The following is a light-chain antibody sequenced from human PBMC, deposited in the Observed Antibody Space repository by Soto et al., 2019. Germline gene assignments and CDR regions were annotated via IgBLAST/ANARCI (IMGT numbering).Light chain of an antibody. CDR2: GAS. J-gene: IGKJ3*01. CDR1: QSVTSSY. V-gene: IGKV3-20*01. Sequence: EIVLTQSPGTLSLSPGERATLSCRASQSVTSSYLAWYQQKPGQAPRLLIYGASNRATGIPDRFSGSGSGTDFTLTISRLEPEDFAVYYCQLYGNSRFNFGPGTKVDIK. CDR3: QLYGNSRFN.